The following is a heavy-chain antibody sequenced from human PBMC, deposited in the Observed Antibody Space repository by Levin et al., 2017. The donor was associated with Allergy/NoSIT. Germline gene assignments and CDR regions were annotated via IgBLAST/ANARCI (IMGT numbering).Heavy chain of an antibody. CDR1: GFTFSAND. V-gene: IGHV3-23*01. D-gene: IGHD3-22*01. Sequence: GGSLRLSCAASGFTFSANDMTWVRQAPGKGLEWVSTISGSGDSTYSADSVRGRFTISRDNSNSTLYLQMNSLRAEDTAVYYCAKVSSRPYYNYNSRAGRGAFDIWGQGTMVTVSS. CDR2: ISGSGDST. J-gene: IGHJ3*02. CDR3: AKVSSRPYYNYNSRAGRGAFDI.